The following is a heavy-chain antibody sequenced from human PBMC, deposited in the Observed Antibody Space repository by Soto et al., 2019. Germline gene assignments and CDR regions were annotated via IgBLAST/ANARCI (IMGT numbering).Heavy chain of an antibody. CDR1: GFTFSSYS. CDR2: ISSSSSYI. V-gene: IGHV3-21*01. Sequence: GGSLRLSCAASGFTFSSYSMNWVRQAPGKGLEWVSSISSSSSYIYYADSVKGRFTISRDNAKNSLYLQMNSLRAEDTAVYYCARAAYYDFWSGYNLYYYGMDVWGQGTTVTVSS. D-gene: IGHD3-3*01. J-gene: IGHJ6*02. CDR3: ARAAYYDFWSGYNLYYYGMDV.